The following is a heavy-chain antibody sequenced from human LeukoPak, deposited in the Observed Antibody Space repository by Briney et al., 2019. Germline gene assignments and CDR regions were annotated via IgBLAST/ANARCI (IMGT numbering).Heavy chain of an antibody. CDR3: ARVLGSGWYEFD. CDR2: MNPNSGNT. J-gene: IGHJ4*02. Sequence: ASVKVSCKASGYTFTSYDINWVRQATGQVLEWMGWMNPNSGNTGYAQKFQGRVTMTRNTSISTAYMELSSLRSEDTAVYYCARVLGSGWYEFDWGQGTLVTVSS. D-gene: IGHD6-19*01. V-gene: IGHV1-8*01. CDR1: GYTFTSYD.